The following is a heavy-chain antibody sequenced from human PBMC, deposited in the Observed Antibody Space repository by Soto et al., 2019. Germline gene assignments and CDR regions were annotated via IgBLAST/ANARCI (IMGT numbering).Heavy chain of an antibody. J-gene: IGHJ3*02. V-gene: IGHV1-8*01. Sequence: ASVKVSCKASGYTFTSYDINWVRQATGQGLEWMGWMNPNSGNTGYAQKFQGRVTMTRNTSISTAYMELSSLRSEDTAVYYCAGEGVVVAAPAIFDIWGQGTMVTVSS. CDR3: AGEGVVVAAPAIFDI. CDR2: MNPNSGNT. D-gene: IGHD2-15*01. CDR1: GYTFTSYD.